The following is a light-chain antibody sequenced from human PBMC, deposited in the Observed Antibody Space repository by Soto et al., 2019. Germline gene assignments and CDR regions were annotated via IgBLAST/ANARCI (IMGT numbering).Light chain of an antibody. V-gene: IGLV2-14*03. Sequence: QSVLTQPASVSGSPGQSITISCSGTSSDIGSYDHVAWYQQFPGKSPKLIIYAVSDRPSGVSDRFSGSKSGISASLTISGLQAADEADYFCKSYAGSNTYVFGSGTKLTVL. J-gene: IGLJ1*01. CDR1: SSDIGSYDH. CDR3: KSYAGSNTYV. CDR2: AVS.